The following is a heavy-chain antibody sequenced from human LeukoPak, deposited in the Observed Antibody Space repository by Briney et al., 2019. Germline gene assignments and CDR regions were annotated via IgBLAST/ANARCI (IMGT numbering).Heavy chain of an antibody. J-gene: IGHJ4*02. CDR2: ISAYNGNT. V-gene: IGHV1-18*04. D-gene: IGHD5-12*01. CDR1: GYSFTSYG. CDR3: ARAAWGYSGYDSDY. Sequence: ASVKVSCKASGYSFTSYGISWVRQAPGQGLEWMGWISAYNGNTNYAQKLQGRVTMTTDTSTSTAYMELRSLRSDDTAVYYCARAAWGYSGYDSDYWGQGTLVTVSS.